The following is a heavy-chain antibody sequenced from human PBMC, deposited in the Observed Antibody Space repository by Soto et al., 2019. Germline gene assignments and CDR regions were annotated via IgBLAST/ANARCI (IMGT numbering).Heavy chain of an antibody. CDR2: IYPGESDT. J-gene: IGHJ3*02. CDR1: GYSFTSYW. Sequence: GESLKISCKGSGYSFTSYWIGWVRQMPGKGLEWMGIIYPGESDTRYSPSFQGQVTISADKSISTVYLQWSSLKASDTAMYYCARDTPPPPESVEYSSSPSEEVNAFDIWGQGTMVTVSS. D-gene: IGHD6-6*01. V-gene: IGHV5-51*01. CDR3: ARDTPPPPESVEYSSSPSEEVNAFDI.